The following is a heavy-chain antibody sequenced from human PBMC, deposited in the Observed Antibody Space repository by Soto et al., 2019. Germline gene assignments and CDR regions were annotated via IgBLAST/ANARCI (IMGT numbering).Heavy chain of an antibody. Sequence: SETLSLTCTVSGGSIRSYCWTWIRQPPGEGLEWIGCICNSGTTNYNPSLKSRVTISIDTSKNQFSLKLSSVTAADTAVYYCARYLFTSYSSGWPGGRNWFDPWGQGTLVTVSS. V-gene: IGHV4-59*12. CDR2: ICNSGTT. CDR1: GGSIRSYC. J-gene: IGHJ5*02. D-gene: IGHD6-19*01. CDR3: ARYLFTSYSSGWPGGRNWFDP.